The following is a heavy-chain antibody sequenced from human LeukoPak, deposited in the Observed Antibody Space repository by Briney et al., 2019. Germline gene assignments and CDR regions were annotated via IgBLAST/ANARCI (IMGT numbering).Heavy chain of an antibody. V-gene: IGHV1-8*02. CDR1: GYTFSSYD. Sequence: ASVKVSCKASGYTFSSYDINWVRQATGQGLEWMGWMNPNSGNTGFAQKFKGRLTMTRDTSIGTAYMDLSSLKPEDTAVYYCARVHYQEPNNWFGPWGQGTQVTVSS. J-gene: IGHJ5*02. D-gene: IGHD2-2*01. CDR3: ARVHYQEPNNWFGP. CDR2: MNPNSGNT.